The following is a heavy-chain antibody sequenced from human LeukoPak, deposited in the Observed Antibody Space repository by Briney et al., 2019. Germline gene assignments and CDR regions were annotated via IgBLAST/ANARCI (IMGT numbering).Heavy chain of an antibody. CDR1: GFTFSSFV. D-gene: IGHD1-26*01. CDR2: LSGSDGTT. Sequence: GGSLRLSCAASGFTFSSFVMSWVRQTPGKGLEWVATLSGSDGTTHYADSVQGRFTISRDNSKNTLYLEMSSLRVGDTAVYYCAKDVRVGVTPFFDYWGQGTLVTVSS. CDR3: AKDVRVGVTPFFDY. J-gene: IGHJ4*02. V-gene: IGHV3-23*01.